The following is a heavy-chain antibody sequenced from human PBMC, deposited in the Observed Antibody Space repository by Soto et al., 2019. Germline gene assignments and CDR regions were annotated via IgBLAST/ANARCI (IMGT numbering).Heavy chain of an antibody. CDR1: RGTFIRNA. D-gene: IGHD6-13*01. V-gene: IGHV1-69*13. CDR3: ARSRAAAPPRVGMDV. J-gene: IGHJ6*02. Sequence: ASVKVSFKASRGTFIRNAISWVRQAPGQGLEWMGGIIPFFHAPNYAQKFQGRVTITADESTSIVFMEMSSLRFEDTAVYYCARSRAAAPPRVGMDVWGQGTTVTVSS. CDR2: IIPFFHAP.